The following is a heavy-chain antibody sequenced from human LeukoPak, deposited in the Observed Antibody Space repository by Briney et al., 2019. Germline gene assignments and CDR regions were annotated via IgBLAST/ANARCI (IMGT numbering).Heavy chain of an antibody. Sequence: SETLSLTCTVSGDSISSYYWSWIRQPPGKGLEWVWYIYTIGGTNYIPSLKGRVTISIDTSKTQFSLKLSSVTAADSAVYYCARLTRLSTSPDRYYLDYWGQGTLVTVSS. V-gene: IGHV4-4*09. CDR2: IYTIGGT. D-gene: IGHD6-6*01. CDR1: GDSISSYY. CDR3: ARLTRLSTSPDRYYLDY. J-gene: IGHJ4*02.